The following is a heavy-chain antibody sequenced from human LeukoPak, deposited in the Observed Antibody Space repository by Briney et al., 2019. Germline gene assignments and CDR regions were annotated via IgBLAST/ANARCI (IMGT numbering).Heavy chain of an antibody. J-gene: IGHJ4*02. D-gene: IGHD6-19*01. CDR1: GFTFSSYA. Sequence: PGGSLRLSCAASGFTFSSYAMSWVRQAPGKGLEWVSSISTSGGTTYYADSVKGRFTISRDNSKNTLYLQMNSLRVEDTAVYYCAKSNAVAGFYYFDYWGQGTLVTVSS. CDR3: AKSNAVAGFYYFDY. CDR2: ISTSGGTT. V-gene: IGHV3-23*01.